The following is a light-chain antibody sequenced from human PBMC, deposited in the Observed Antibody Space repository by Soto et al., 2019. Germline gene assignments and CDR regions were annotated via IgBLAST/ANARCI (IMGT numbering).Light chain of an antibody. CDR1: QSISSSY. J-gene: IGKJ1*01. Sequence: EIVLTQSPGTLSLFPGERATLSCRASQSISSSYLAWYQQKPSQAPRLLIYGASSRATGIPDRFSGAGSATDFTLTISRLEPEDFAVYYCHQYGSAPAWTFGQGTKVEIK. CDR3: HQYGSAPAWT. CDR2: GAS. V-gene: IGKV3-20*01.